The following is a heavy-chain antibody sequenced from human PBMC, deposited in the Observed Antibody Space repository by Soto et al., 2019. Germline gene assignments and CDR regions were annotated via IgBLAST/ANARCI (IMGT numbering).Heavy chain of an antibody. CDR2: IYYSGST. CDR1: GGSISSGDYY. D-gene: IGHD3-3*01. Sequence: QVQLQESGPGLVKPSQTLSLTCTVSGGSISSGDYYWSWIRQPPGKVLEWSGYIYYSGSTYYNPSLKSRVTISVDTSKNQFSLKLSSVTAADTAVYYCARVYYDFWSGYRHFDYWGQGTLVTVSS. CDR3: ARVYYDFWSGYRHFDY. J-gene: IGHJ4*02. V-gene: IGHV4-30-4*01.